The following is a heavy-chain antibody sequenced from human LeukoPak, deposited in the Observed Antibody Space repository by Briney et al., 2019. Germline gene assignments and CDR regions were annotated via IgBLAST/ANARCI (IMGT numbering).Heavy chain of an antibody. Sequence: ASVKLSCKASVYTFTGYYMHWVRQAPRQGLEWMGRINPNSGGTNYAQKFQGRVTMTRDTSISTAYMELSRLRSDDTAVYYCASTRSTTVTTLLDYWGQGTLVTVSS. CDR3: ASTRSTTVTTLLDY. CDR1: VYTFTGYY. CDR2: INPNSGGT. D-gene: IGHD4-17*01. V-gene: IGHV1-2*06. J-gene: IGHJ4*02.